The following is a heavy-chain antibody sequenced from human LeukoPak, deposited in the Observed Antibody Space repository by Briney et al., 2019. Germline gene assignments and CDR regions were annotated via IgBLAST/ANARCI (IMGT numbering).Heavy chain of an antibody. CDR2: TYYRSKWYN. V-gene: IGHV6-1*01. Sequence: SQTLSLTCAISGDSASSNSAAWNWIRQSPSRGLEWLGRTYYRSKWYNGYALSVKSRITINPDTSKNQFSLQLNSVTPEDTAMYYCAREGDDSDGFDIWGQGTMVTVSS. CDR1: GDSASSNSAA. CDR3: AREGDDSDGFDI. J-gene: IGHJ3*02. D-gene: IGHD2-15*01.